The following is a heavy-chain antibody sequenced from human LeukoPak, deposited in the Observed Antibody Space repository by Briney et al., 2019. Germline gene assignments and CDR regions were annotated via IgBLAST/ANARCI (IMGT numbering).Heavy chain of an antibody. V-gene: IGHV1-18*04. CDR2: ISAYNGNT. D-gene: IGHD3-9*01. CDR1: GYTFTGYY. J-gene: IGHJ3*02. CDR3: AREYDILTNDAFDI. Sequence: GASVKVSCKASGYTFTGYYMHWVRQAPGQGLEWMGWISAYNGNTNYAQKLQGRVTMTTDTSTSTAYMELRSLRSDDTAVYYCAREYDILTNDAFDIWGQGTMVTVSS.